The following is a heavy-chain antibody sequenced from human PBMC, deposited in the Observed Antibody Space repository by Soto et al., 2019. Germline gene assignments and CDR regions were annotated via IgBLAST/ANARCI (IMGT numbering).Heavy chain of an antibody. CDR1: GYTFTSYD. J-gene: IGHJ5*02. Sequence: GASVKVSCKASGYTFTSYDINWVRQATGQGLEWMGWMNPNSGNTGYAQKFQGRVTMTRNTSISTAYMELSSLRSEDTAVYYCARVPTVTTDKFDPWGQGTLVTVSS. D-gene: IGHD4-4*01. V-gene: IGHV1-8*01. CDR3: ARVPTVTTDKFDP. CDR2: MNPNSGNT.